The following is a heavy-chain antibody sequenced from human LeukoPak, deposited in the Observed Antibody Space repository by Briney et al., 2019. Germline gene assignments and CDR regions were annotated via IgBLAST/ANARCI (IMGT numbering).Heavy chain of an antibody. J-gene: IGHJ4*02. CDR2: INGDGSET. D-gene: IGHD5/OR15-5a*01. Sequence: GGSLRLSCAASGFTLSNHWMHWIRQAPGKGLVWVSHINGDGSETNYADSVRGRFTISRDNAKNTLYLQMNSLRVDDTAVYYCTREEGSTDHWGQGTLVTVSS. CDR1: GFTLSNHW. V-gene: IGHV3-74*01. CDR3: TREEGSTDH.